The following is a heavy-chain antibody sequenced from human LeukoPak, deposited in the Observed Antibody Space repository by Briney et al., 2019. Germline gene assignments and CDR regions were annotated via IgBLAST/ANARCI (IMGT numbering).Heavy chain of an antibody. V-gene: IGHV5-51*01. D-gene: IGHD3-22*01. Sequence: GESLQISCKGSGYNFITNWIGWVRPMPGKGLEFVGAIYPGDSDTRYSPSFQGQVSISADKTTNSAYLQWSSLKASDSGMYYCAGHAPNDGSGLFMDYWGQGTRVTVSS. CDR2: IYPGDSDT. J-gene: IGHJ4*02. CDR3: AGHAPNDGSGLFMDY. CDR1: GYNFITNW.